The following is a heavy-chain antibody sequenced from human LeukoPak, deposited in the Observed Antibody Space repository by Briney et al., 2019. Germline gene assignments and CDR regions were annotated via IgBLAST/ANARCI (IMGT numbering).Heavy chain of an antibody. V-gene: IGHV4-31*11. CDR3: ASSEATTTPPPYGMDV. J-gene: IGHJ6*02. CDR2: IYYTGGT. D-gene: IGHD5-12*01. CDR1: GGSFSGYY. Sequence: SETLSLTCAVYGGSFSGYYWSWIRQHPGKGLEWIGYIYYTGGTFYNPSLKSRVTMSLDTSENQFSLKLSSVTAADTAVYYCASSEATTTPPPYGMDVWGQGTTVTVSS.